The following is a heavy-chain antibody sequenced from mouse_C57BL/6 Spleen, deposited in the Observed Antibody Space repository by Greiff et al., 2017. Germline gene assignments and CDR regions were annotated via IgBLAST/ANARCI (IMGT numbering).Heavy chain of an antibody. D-gene: IGHD3-1*01. CDR2: SYPGDGDT. Sequence: QVQLQQSGPELVKPGASVKISCKASGYAFSSSWMNWVKQRPGKGLEWIGRSYPGDGDTNYNGKFKGKATLTADKSSSTAYMQLSSLTSEDSAVYFCARRGYMDAMDYWGQGTSVTVSS. CDR3: ARRGYMDAMDY. V-gene: IGHV1-82*01. CDR1: GYAFSSSW. J-gene: IGHJ4*01.